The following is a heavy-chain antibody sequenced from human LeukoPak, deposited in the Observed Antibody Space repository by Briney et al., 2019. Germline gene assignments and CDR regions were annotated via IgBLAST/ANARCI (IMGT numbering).Heavy chain of an antibody. V-gene: IGHV1-69*13. J-gene: IGHJ6*02. CDR2: IIPIFGTA. CDR1: GGTFSSYA. Sequence: WASVKVSCKASGGTFSSYAISWVRQAPGQGLEWMGGIIPIFGTANYAQKFQGRVTITADESTSTAYMELSSLRSEDTAVYYCAREDCSGGSCESRYYGMDVWGQGTTVTVSS. D-gene: IGHD2-15*01. CDR3: AREDCSGGSCESRYYGMDV.